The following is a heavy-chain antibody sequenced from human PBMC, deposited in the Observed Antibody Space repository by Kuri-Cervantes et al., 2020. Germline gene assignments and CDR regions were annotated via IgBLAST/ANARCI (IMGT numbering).Heavy chain of an antibody. V-gene: IGHV4-34*01. CDR2: INHSGST. Sequence: SETLSLTCAVYGGSFSGYYWNWIRQPPGKGLEWIGEINHSGSTNYNPSLKSRVTISVDTSKNQFSLKLSSVTAADTAVYYCARVVEAYFDYWGQGTLVTVSS. CDR3: ARVVEAYFDY. D-gene: IGHD6-6*01. CDR1: GGSFSGYY. J-gene: IGHJ4*02.